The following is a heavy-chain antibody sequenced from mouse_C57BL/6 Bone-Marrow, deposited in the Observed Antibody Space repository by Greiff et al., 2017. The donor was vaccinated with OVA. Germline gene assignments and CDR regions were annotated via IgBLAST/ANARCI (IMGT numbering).Heavy chain of an antibody. CDR3: ARSGWLLNYFDY. J-gene: IGHJ2*01. V-gene: IGHV1-81*01. CDR2: IYPRSGNT. D-gene: IGHD2-3*01. Sequence: QVQLKQSGAELARPGASVKLSCKASGYTFTSYGISWVKQRTGQGLEWIGEIYPRSGNTYYNEKFKGKATLTADKSSSTAYMELRSLTSEDSAVYFCARSGWLLNYFDYWGQGTTLTVSS. CDR1: GYTFTSYG.